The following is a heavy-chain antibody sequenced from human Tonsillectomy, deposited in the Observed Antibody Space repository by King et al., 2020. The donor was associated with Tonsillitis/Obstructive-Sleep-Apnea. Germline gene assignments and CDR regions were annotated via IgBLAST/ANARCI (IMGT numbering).Heavy chain of an antibody. Sequence: VQLQQWSAGLLKPSETLSLTCAVYGGSFRGYYWSWIRQPPGKGLEWIGEINHSGSTNYNPSLKSRVTISVDTSKNQFSLKLSSVTAADTAVYYCAREYCSSTSCSPPDWFDPWGQGTLVTVSS. CDR1: GGSFRGYY. J-gene: IGHJ5*02. V-gene: IGHV4-34*01. CDR2: INHSGST. CDR3: AREYCSSTSCSPPDWFDP. D-gene: IGHD2-2*01.